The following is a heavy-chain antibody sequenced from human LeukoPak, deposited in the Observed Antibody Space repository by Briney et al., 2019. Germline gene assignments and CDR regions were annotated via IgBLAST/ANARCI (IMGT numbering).Heavy chain of an antibody. V-gene: IGHV1-69*04. CDR1: GYTFTSYG. CDR2: IIPILGIA. J-gene: IGHJ3*02. D-gene: IGHD2-15*01. CDR3: ARGKGSIVVVVAATYIDAFDI. Sequence: SVKVSCKASGYTFTSYGISWVRQAPGQGLEWMGRIIPILGIANYAQKFQGRVTITADKSTSTAYMELSSLRSEDTAVYYCARGKGSIVVVVAATYIDAFDIWGQGTMVTVSS.